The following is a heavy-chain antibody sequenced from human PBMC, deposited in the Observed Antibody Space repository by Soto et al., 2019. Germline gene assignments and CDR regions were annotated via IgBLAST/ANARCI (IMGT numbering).Heavy chain of an antibody. V-gene: IGHV3-23*01. CDR3: AKEYRSGWYYFDY. D-gene: IGHD6-19*01. CDR2: ISGSDGST. J-gene: IGHJ4*02. CDR1: GFTFSSYA. Sequence: EVQLLESGGGLVQPGGSLRLSCAASGFTFSSYAMSWVRQAPGKGLEWVSTISGSDGSTYYADSVKGRFTISRDNSKNTLYLQMNSLRAEDTAVYYCAKEYRSGWYYFDYWGQGTLVTVSS.